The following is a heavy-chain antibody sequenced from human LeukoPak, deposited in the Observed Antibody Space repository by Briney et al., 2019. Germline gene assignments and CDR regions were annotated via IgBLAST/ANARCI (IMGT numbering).Heavy chain of an antibody. Sequence: PAETLSLTCSVSGGSITSSSYYWGWIRQSPEKGLEWIGSIYYTGGTHYSPSLKSRVTISVDTSKNQFSLKLSSVTAADTAVCYCSYYYGSGSYYHYFDYWGQGTLVTVSS. CDR2: IYYTGGT. CDR1: GGSITSSSYY. CDR3: SYYYGSGSYYHYFDY. V-gene: IGHV4-39*07. D-gene: IGHD3-10*01. J-gene: IGHJ4*02.